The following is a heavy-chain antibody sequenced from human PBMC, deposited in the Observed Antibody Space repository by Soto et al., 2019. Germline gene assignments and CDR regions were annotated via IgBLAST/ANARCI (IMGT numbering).Heavy chain of an antibody. CDR2: LSGSSTTI. Sequence: QQVESGGGLVQPGGSLRLSCAASGLTFSIYSMNWVRQAPGKGLEWVSYLSGSSTTIYYADSVKGRFTISRDNAKDSLYLHMDSLRADDTAVYYCAAGTDAFDIWGQGTMVTVSS. V-gene: IGHV3-48*01. CDR1: GLTFSIYS. D-gene: IGHD6-13*01. CDR3: AAGTDAFDI. J-gene: IGHJ3*02.